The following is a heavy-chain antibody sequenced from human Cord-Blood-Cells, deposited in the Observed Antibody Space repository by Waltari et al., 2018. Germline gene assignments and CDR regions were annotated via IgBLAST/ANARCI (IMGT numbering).Heavy chain of an antibody. Sequence: QVQLQESGPGLVKPSETLSLPCTVSGGSISSYYWSWIRQPAGQGLEWIGRIYTSGSTNYNPSLKSRVTMSVDTSKNQFSLKLSSVTAADTAVYYCARDWGIAAAGTWVGYYMDVWGKGTTVTVSS. D-gene: IGHD6-13*01. V-gene: IGHV4-4*07. CDR3: ARDWGIAAAGTWVGYYMDV. CDR2: IYTSGST. J-gene: IGHJ6*03. CDR1: GGSISSYY.